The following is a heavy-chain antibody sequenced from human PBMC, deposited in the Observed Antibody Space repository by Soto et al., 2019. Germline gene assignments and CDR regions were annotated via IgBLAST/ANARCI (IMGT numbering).Heavy chain of an antibody. V-gene: IGHV3-33*01. CDR1: GFTFSSYG. Sequence: QVQLVESGGGVVQPGRSLRLSCAASGFTFSSYGMHWVRQAPGKGLEGVAVIWYDGSNKYYADSVKGRFTISRDNSKNTLYLQMNSLRAEDTAVYYCARDLGYSYGYGPDYWGQGTLVTVSS. J-gene: IGHJ4*02. CDR3: ARDLGYSYGYGPDY. D-gene: IGHD5-18*01. CDR2: IWYDGSNK.